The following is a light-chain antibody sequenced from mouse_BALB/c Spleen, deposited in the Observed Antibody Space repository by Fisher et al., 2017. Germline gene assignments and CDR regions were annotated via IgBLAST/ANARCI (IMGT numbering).Light chain of an antibody. CDR2: STS. CDR3: QQYSGYPLT. Sequence: DIVLTQSPAIMSASPGEKVTMTCSASSSVSYMHWYQQKSGTSPKLLIYSTSNLASGVPARFSGSGSGTSYSLTISSVEAEDAATYYCQQYSGYPLTFGGGTKLEIK. V-gene: IGKV4-57-1*01. J-gene: IGKJ2*01. CDR1: SSVSY.